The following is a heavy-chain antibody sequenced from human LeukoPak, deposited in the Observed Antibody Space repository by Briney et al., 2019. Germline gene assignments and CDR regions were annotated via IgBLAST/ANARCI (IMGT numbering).Heavy chain of an antibody. D-gene: IGHD6-19*01. Sequence: GGSLRLSCAASGFTFSSYWMSWVRQAPGKGLEWEANIKQDGSEKYYVDSVKGRFTISRDNAKNSLHLQMNSLRAEDTAVYYCARANGAVAGTFWFDPWGQGTLVTVSS. V-gene: IGHV3-7*01. J-gene: IGHJ5*02. CDR2: IKQDGSEK. CDR1: GFTFSSYW. CDR3: ARANGAVAGTFWFDP.